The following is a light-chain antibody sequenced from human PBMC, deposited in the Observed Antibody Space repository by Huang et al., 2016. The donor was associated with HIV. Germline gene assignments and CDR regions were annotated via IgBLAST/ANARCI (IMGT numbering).Light chain of an antibody. J-gene: IGKJ1*01. CDR2: STS. CDR1: QDVRNY. Sequence: AIRITQSPSSLSASTGDSVTITCRASQDVRNYLAWYQQKPGRAPKLIIYSTSTVQSGVPSRFSGNGSATDFSLTITCLQSDDFATYYCQQYHIYPWTFGQGTKVEI. V-gene: IGKV1-8*01. CDR3: QQYHIYPWT.